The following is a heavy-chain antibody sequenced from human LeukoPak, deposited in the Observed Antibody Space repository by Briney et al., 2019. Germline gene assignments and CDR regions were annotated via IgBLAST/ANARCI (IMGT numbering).Heavy chain of an antibody. D-gene: IGHD6-13*01. Sequence: SETLSLTCAVYGGSFSGYYWSWIRQPPGKGLEWIGENNHSGSTNYNPSLKRRVTISVDTSKNQFSLKLSSVTAADTAVYYCARSVSVAAALGWFDPWGQGTLVTVSS. J-gene: IGHJ5*02. CDR1: GGSFSGYY. CDR2: NNHSGST. CDR3: ARSVSVAAALGWFDP. V-gene: IGHV4-34*01.